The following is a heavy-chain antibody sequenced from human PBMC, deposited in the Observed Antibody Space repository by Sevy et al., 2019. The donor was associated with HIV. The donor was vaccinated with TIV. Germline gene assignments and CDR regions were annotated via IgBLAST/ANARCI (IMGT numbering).Heavy chain of an antibody. Sequence: ASVKVSCKASGGTFSSYAISWVRQAPGQGLEWMGGIIPIFGTANYAQKFQGRVTITADESTSTAYMELSSLRSEDTAVYYCAREPMRTTYYYDGSGHEDYYYGMDVWGQGTTVTVSS. CDR3: AREPMRTTYYYDGSGHEDYYYGMDV. V-gene: IGHV1-69*13. D-gene: IGHD3-22*01. CDR1: GGTFSSYA. CDR2: IIPIFGTA. J-gene: IGHJ6*02.